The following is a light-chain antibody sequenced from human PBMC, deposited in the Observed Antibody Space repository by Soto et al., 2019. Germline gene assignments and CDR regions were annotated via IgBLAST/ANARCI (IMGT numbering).Light chain of an antibody. CDR3: QQYRDWPPCT. CDR1: QSVSSN. J-gene: IGKJ1*01. V-gene: IGKV3-15*01. CDR2: GAS. Sequence: IVMTQSPATLSVSPGERATLSCRASQSVSSNLAWYQQKPGQAPRLLIFGASTRATGIPARFSGSGSGTDFTLTISSLQPEDFAVYFCQQYRDWPPCTFGQGTKVDIK.